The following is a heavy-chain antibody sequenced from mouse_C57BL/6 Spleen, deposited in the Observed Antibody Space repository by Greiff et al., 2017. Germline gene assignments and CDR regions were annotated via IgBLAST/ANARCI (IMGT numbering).Heavy chain of an antibody. V-gene: IGHV1-18*01. CDR1: GYTFTDYN. CDR2: INPNNGGT. J-gene: IGHJ4*01. Sequence: DVKLQESGPELVKPGASVKIPCKASGYTFTDYNMDWVKQSHGKSLEWIGDINPNNGGTIYNQKFKGKATLTVDKSSSTAYMELRSLTSEDTAVYYCARGGMGRRPAYAMDYWGQGTSVTVSS. CDR3: ARGGMGRRPAYAMDY. D-gene: IGHD2-3*01.